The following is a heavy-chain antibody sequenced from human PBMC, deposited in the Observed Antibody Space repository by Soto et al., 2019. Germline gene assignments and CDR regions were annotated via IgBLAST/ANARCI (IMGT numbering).Heavy chain of an antibody. Sequence: SQTLSLTRAISGDSVSSNSAAWNWIGQSPSRGLEWLGRTYYRSKWYNDYAVSVKSRITINPDTSMNQFSLQLNSVTPEDTAVYYRERETGIAAAGKRFDPWGQRTLVTVSS. CDR2: TYYRSKWYN. CDR1: GDSVSSNSAA. D-gene: IGHD6-13*01. CDR3: ERETGIAAAGKRFDP. V-gene: IGHV6-1*01. J-gene: IGHJ5*02.